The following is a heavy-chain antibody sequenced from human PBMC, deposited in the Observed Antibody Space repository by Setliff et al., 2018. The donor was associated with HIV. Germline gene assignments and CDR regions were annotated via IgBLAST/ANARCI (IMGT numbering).Heavy chain of an antibody. CDR3: ARVGYYDSSGYPY. CDR2: LYTIGST. Sequence: PSETLSLTCTVSGGSINNYYWSWIRQPPGKGLEWIGYLYTIGSTNYNPSLKSRVTISVDTSKNQFSLKLSSVTAADTAVYYCARVGYYDSSGYPYWGQGTLVTVSS. CDR1: GGSINNYY. V-gene: IGHV4-59*01. J-gene: IGHJ4*02. D-gene: IGHD3-22*01.